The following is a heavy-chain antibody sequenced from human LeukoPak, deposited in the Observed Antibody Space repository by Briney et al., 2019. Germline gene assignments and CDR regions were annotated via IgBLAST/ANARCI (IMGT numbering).Heavy chain of an antibody. CDR3: ARDQQLEFGWFDP. CDR1: GGSMSGYY. CDR2: IYYSGST. D-gene: IGHD1-1*01. Sequence: PSETLSLTCTVSGGSMSGYYWSWIRQPPGKGLEWIGYIYYSGSTYYNPSLKSRVTISVDTSKNQFSLKLSSVTAADTAVYYCARDQQLEFGWFDPWGQGTLVTVSS. J-gene: IGHJ5*02. V-gene: IGHV4-59*12.